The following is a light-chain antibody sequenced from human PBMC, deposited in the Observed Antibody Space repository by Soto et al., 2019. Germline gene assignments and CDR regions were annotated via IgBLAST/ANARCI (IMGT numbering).Light chain of an antibody. CDR1: SSDVGRYDF. Sequence: QSVLTQPPSASGSPGQSVTISCTGTSSDVGRYDFVSWYQHHPGKAPKLIIYEVTERPSGVPDRFSGSKSGNTASLTVSGLQAEDEADYYCSSYVGRDNVLFGGGTKLTVL. CDR2: EVT. J-gene: IGLJ2*01. V-gene: IGLV2-8*01. CDR3: SSYVGRDNVL.